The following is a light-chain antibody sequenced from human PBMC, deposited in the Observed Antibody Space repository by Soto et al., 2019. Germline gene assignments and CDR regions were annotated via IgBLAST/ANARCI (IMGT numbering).Light chain of an antibody. CDR1: SSDVGRYKY. J-gene: IGLJ3*02. Sequence: QSALTQPASVSGSPGQSITISCTGTSSDVGRYKYVCWYQQHPGKAPKLMIYEVSNRPSGVSNRFSGSKSGNTASLTISGLQAEDEGDYYCSSYTSSSTWVFGGGTKLTVL. CDR3: SSYTSSSTWV. V-gene: IGLV2-14*01. CDR2: EVS.